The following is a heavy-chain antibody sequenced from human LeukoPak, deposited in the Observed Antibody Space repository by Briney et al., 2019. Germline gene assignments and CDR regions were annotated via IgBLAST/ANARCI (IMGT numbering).Heavy chain of an antibody. J-gene: IGHJ4*02. V-gene: IGHV3-30-3*01. CDR2: ISYDGSNI. Sequence: GGSLRLSCAASGFTFSSYAMHWVRQAPGKGLEWVAVISYDGSNIYYADSVKDRFTISRDNSKNTLYLQMNSLRAEDTAVYYCARDSGIAARREDFDYWGQGTLVTVSS. CDR1: GFTFSSYA. D-gene: IGHD6-6*01. CDR3: ARDSGIAARREDFDY.